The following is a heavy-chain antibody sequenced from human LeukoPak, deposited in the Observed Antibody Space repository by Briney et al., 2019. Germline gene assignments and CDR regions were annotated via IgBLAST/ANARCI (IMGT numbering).Heavy chain of an antibody. V-gene: IGHV4-38-2*01. CDR2: IYHSGST. CDR1: GYSISSGYY. J-gene: IGHJ6*03. Sequence: SETLSLTCAVSGYSISSGYYWGWIRQPPGKGLEWIGGIYHSGSTYYNPSLKSRVTISVDTSKNQFSLKLSSVTAADTAVYYCASNLQTDYGLDYYYMDVWGKGTTVTVSS. CDR3: ASNLQTDYGLDYYYMDV. D-gene: IGHD4-17*01.